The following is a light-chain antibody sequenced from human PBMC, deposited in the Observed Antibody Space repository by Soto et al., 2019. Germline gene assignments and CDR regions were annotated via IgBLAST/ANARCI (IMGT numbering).Light chain of an antibody. CDR3: QXFDGXXPAFT. Sequence: ESLLTQSPGTLSLSPGERATLSCRASQTVNSRHLNWYQHKPGQAPRLLIYGASIRAAGIPDRFSGSRSGADFSLTITRXEPEDSAVYXCQXFDGXXPAFTFGQGTKLEI. J-gene: IGKJ2*01. V-gene: IGKV3-20*01. CDR1: QTVNSRH. CDR2: GAS.